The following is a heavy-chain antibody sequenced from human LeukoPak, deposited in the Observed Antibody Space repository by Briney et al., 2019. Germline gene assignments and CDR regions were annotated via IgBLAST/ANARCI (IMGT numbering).Heavy chain of an antibody. CDR3: AKILGPVYYYDTLNQGYFDY. Sequence: GGSLRLSCAASGFTFSRYGMSWVRQAPGKGLEWVSGISGSGGSTYYADSVRGRFTMSRDNSKNTVYLQMNSLRAEDTAEYYCAKILGPVYYYDTLNQGYFDYWGQGTLVTVSS. V-gene: IGHV3-23*01. CDR2: ISGSGGST. CDR1: GFTFSRYG. D-gene: IGHD3-22*01. J-gene: IGHJ4*02.